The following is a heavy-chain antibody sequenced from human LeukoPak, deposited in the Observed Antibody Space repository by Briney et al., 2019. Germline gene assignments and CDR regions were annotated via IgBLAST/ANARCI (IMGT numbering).Heavy chain of an antibody. Sequence: SETLSLTCAVSGYSISSGYYWGWIRQPPGKGLEWIGSIYHSGSTYYNPSLKSRVTISVDTSKNQFSLKLSSVTAAETAVYYCARRNVLMITFGGVIFQHFDYWGQGTLVTVSS. CDR2: IYHSGST. CDR3: ARRNVLMITFGGVIFQHFDY. V-gene: IGHV4-38-2*01. D-gene: IGHD3-16*02. J-gene: IGHJ4*02. CDR1: GYSISSGYY.